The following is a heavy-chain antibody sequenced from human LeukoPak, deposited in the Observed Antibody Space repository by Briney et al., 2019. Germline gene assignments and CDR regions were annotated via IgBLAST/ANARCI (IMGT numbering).Heavy chain of an antibody. CDR3: AKDGATYFYYYYMDV. CDR2: ISGSGGTP. V-gene: IGHV3-23*01. Sequence: PGGSLRLSCAASGFTFSSYSMNWVRQAPGKGLEWVSAISGSGGTPYYADSVKGRFSISRDNSRDTLYLQMNSLRAEDAAVYYCAKDGATYFYYYYMDVWGKGTTVTVSS. D-gene: IGHD1-26*01. CDR1: GFTFSSYS. J-gene: IGHJ6*03.